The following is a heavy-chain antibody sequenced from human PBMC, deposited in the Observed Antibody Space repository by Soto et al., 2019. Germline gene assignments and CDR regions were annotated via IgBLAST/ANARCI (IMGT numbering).Heavy chain of an antibody. CDR2: ITGSGDST. D-gene: IGHD6-19*01. V-gene: IGHV3-23*01. CDR1: GLTFSSYA. CDR3: AKDLQFSGWLSAQTFDY. Sequence: EVQLLESGGGLVQPGGSLRLSCTISGLTFSSYAMSWAGQPPGKGLECVSSITGSGDSTYYADSVKGRFSISRDKSKNTLYLQMNSLRAEDTAVYYCAKDLQFSGWLSAQTFDYWGQGTQVTVSS. J-gene: IGHJ4*02.